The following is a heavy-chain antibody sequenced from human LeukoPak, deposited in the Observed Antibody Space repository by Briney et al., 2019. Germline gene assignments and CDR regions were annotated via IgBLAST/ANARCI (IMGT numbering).Heavy chain of an antibody. CDR1: GYTLTELS. CDR3: AKGISEDGYNFERGADY. Sequence: GASVKVSCKVSGYTLTELSMHWVRQAPGKGLEWMGGFDPEDGETIYAQKFQGRVTMTEDTSTDTAYMELSSLRSEDTAVYYCAKGISEDGYNFERGADYWGQGTLVTVSS. D-gene: IGHD5-24*01. V-gene: IGHV1-24*01. CDR2: FDPEDGET. J-gene: IGHJ4*02.